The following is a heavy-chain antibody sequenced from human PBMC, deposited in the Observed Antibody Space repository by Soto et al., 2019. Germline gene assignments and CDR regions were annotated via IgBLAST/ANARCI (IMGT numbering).Heavy chain of an antibody. J-gene: IGHJ6*02. V-gene: IGHV4-59*01. CDR1: GDSISSYY. CDR2: IYYSGST. Sequence: SETLFLTLTVSGDSISSYYWSWIRQPPGKGLEWIGYIYYSGSTTYNPSLKSLSAISLDTSKNPFSVKLRSVTAADTALYYCAGGGYRSYLWGPYYYDYGMDVWAQGTTVTVSS. D-gene: IGHD6-19*01. CDR3: AGGGYRSYLWGPYYYDYGMDV.